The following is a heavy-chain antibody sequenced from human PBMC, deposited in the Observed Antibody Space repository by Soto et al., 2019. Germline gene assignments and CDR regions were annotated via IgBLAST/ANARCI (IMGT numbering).Heavy chain of an antibody. CDR2: INAGNGNT. Sequence: GASVKVSCKASGYTFTSYAMHWVRQAPGQRLEWMGWINAGNGNTKYSQKFQGRVTITRDTSASTAYMELSSLRSEDTAVYYCARDLGRQVRYWFDPWGQGTLVTVSS. V-gene: IGHV1-3*01. CDR1: GYTFTSYA. CDR3: ARDLGRQVRYWFDP. D-gene: IGHD1-26*01. J-gene: IGHJ5*02.